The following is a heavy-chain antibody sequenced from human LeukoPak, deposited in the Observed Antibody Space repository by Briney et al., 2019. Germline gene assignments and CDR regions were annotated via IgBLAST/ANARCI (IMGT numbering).Heavy chain of an antibody. CDR3: ARVETKDAFDI. CDR2: INHSGST. CDR1: GGSFSGYY. J-gene: IGHJ3*02. Sequence: PSETLPLTCAVYGGSFSGYYWSWIRQPPGKGLEWIGEINHSGSTNYNPSLKSRITISVDTSKNQFSLKLSSVTAADTAVYYCARVETKDAFDIWGQGTMVTVSS. V-gene: IGHV4-34*01.